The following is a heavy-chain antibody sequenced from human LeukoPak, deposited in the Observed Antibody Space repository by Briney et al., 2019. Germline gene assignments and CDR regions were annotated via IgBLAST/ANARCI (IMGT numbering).Heavy chain of an antibody. CDR2: INPSGGST. J-gene: IGHJ4*02. V-gene: IGHV1-46*01. Sequence: ASVKVSCKASGYTFTSYYTHWVRQAPGQGLEWMGIINPSGGSTSYAQKFQGRVTMTRNTSISTAYMELSSLRSEDTAVYYCARGPHHYDILTGYSTPSLVDYWGQGTLVTVSS. CDR1: GYTFTSYY. CDR3: ARGPHHYDILTGYSTPSLVDY. D-gene: IGHD3-9*01.